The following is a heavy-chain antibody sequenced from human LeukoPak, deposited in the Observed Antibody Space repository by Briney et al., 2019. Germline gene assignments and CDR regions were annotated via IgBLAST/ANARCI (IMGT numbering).Heavy chain of an antibody. D-gene: IGHD2-15*01. Sequence: PGGSLRLSCAASGFTFSRYAMSWVRQAPGKGLEWVSVISGSGGSTYYADSVKGRFTISRDNSKNTLYLQMNSLRAEDTAVYYCAKDYCSGGSCYSGLDYWGQGTLVTVPS. CDR2: ISGSGGST. J-gene: IGHJ4*02. V-gene: IGHV3-23*01. CDR3: AKDYCSGGSCYSGLDY. CDR1: GFTFSRYA.